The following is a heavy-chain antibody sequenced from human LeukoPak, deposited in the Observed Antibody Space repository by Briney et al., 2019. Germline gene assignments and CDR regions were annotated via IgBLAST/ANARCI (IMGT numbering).Heavy chain of an antibody. V-gene: IGHV1-2*02. CDR1: GYTFTGYY. CDR3: ARLVDIVATDDY. J-gene: IGHJ4*02. Sequence: ASVKVSCKASGYTFTGYYMHWVRQAPGQGLEWMGWINPNSGGTNYAQKFQGRVTMTRDTSISTAYMELSRLRSDDAAVYYCARLVDIVATDDYWGQGTLVTVSS. D-gene: IGHD5-12*01. CDR2: INPNSGGT.